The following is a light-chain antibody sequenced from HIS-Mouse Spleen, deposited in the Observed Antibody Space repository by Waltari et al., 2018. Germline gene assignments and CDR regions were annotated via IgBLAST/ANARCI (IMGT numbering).Light chain of an antibody. J-gene: IGLJ2*01. Sequence: QSVLTQPPSVSGAPGQRVTIHCTGTSLTPDASYHSHRDQQHPGTSPQLLIYSNSNRPSGVPDRFSGSKSGTSASLAITGLQAEDEADYYCQSYDSSLSGSVVFGGGTKLTVL. CDR2: SNS. V-gene: IGLV1-40*01. CDR1: SLTPDASYH. CDR3: QSYDSSLSGSVV.